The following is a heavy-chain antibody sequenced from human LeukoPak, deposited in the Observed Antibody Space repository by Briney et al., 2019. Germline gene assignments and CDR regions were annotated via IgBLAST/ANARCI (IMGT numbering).Heavy chain of an antibody. CDR1: GGSISSSSYY. J-gene: IGHJ4*02. V-gene: IGHV4-39*01. D-gene: IGHD2-21*02. CDR2: IYYSGST. Sequence: PSETLSLTCTVSGGSISSSSYYWGWIRQPPGKGLEWIGSIYYSGSTYYNPSLKRRVTISVDTSKNQFSLKLSSVTAADTAVYYCATRPHCGGDCYLDYWGQGTLVTVSS. CDR3: ATRPHCGGDCYLDY.